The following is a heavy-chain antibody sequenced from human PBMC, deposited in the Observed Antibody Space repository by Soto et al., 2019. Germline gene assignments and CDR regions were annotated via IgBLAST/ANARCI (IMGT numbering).Heavy chain of an antibody. CDR1: GFTFSSYW. D-gene: IGHD3-3*01. V-gene: IGHV3-74*01. J-gene: IGHJ4*02. CDR2: INSDGSIT. Sequence: EVQLVESGGGLVQPGGSLRLSCAASGFTFSSYWMHWVRQAPGKGLVWVSRINSDGSITNYADSVKGRFTISRDNDKNTLYLQMNSLRADDTAVYYCAGDFWRGYHYWGQGTLVTVSS. CDR3: AGDFWRGYHY.